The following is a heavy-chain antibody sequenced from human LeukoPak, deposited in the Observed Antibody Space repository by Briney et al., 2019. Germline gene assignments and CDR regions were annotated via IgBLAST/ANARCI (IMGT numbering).Heavy chain of an antibody. V-gene: IGHV4-59*01. Sequence: SETLSLTCTVSGGSLSSYYWSWIRQPPGKGLEWIGYIYYSGSTNYNPSLKSRVTISVDTSKNQYSLKLSSVTAADTAVYYCARSSYCGGDCYFGWFDPWGQGTLVTVSS. CDR2: IYYSGST. CDR3: ARSSYCGGDCYFGWFDP. CDR1: GGSLSSYY. J-gene: IGHJ5*02. D-gene: IGHD2-21*02.